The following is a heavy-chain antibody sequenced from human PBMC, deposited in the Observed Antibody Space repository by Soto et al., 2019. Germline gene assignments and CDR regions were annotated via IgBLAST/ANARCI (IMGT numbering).Heavy chain of an antibody. V-gene: IGHV4-39*01. D-gene: IGHD6-13*01. CDR3: ARQAAAPGIDLWFDP. Sequence: QLQLQESGPGLVKPSETLSLTCNVSGGSISSSRSYWAWFRQPPGKELAWIANIFYAGNTYYTPSLKRRVTVSVDTSKNQFSLKLDSVTAAYTAVYYCARQAAAPGIDLWFDPWGQGTLVTVSS. J-gene: IGHJ5*02. CDR1: GGSISSSRSY. CDR2: IFYAGNT.